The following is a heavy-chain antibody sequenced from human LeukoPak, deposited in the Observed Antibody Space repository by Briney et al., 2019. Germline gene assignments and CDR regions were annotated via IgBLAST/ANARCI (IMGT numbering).Heavy chain of an antibody. CDR1: GFTSNNYG. CDR2: ISGSGDNT. D-gene: IGHD6-19*01. J-gene: IGHJ4*02. V-gene: IGHV3-23*01. CDR3: ARIPYSSGWYERGGY. Sequence: AGSLRLSCGASGFTSNNYGMNWVRQAPGKGLEWVSGISGSGDNTYYADSVKGRFTISRDNSKNTLYLQMNSLRAEDTAVYYCARIPYSSGWYERGGYWGQGTLVTVSS.